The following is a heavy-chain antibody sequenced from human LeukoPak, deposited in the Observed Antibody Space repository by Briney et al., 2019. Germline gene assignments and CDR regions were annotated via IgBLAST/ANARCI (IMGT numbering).Heavy chain of an antibody. Sequence: PGGSLRLSCAASGFTFDDYAMHWVRQAPGKGLEWVSGISWNSGSMGYADSVKGRFTISRDNAKNSLYLQMNSLRAEDTAVYYCARGAVVVVAATHNWFDPWGQGTLVTVSS. CDR2: ISWNSGSM. CDR1: GFTFDDYA. V-gene: IGHV3-9*01. J-gene: IGHJ5*02. CDR3: ARGAVVVVAATHNWFDP. D-gene: IGHD2-15*01.